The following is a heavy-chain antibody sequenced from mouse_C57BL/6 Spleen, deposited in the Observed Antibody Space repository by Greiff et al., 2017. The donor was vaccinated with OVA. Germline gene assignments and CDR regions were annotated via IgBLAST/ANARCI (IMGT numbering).Heavy chain of an antibody. CDR3: TILYYYGSSYAMDY. V-gene: IGHV5-9-1*02. CDR1: GFTFSSYA. CDR2: ISSGGDYI. J-gene: IGHJ4*01. D-gene: IGHD1-1*01. Sequence: DVMLVESGEGLVKPGGSLKLSCAASGFTFSSYAMSWVRQTPEKRLEWVAYISSGGDYIYYADTVKGRFTFSRDNARNTLYLQMSSLKSEDTAMYYCTILYYYGSSYAMDYWGQGTSVTVSS.